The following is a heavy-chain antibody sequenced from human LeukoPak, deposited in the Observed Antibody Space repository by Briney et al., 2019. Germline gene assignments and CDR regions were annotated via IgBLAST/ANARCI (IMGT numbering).Heavy chain of an antibody. J-gene: IGHJ4*02. CDR2: IYYSGST. V-gene: IGHV4-61*01. CDR3: AFSYYDSSGYYSHFDY. D-gene: IGHD3-22*01. CDR1: GGSVSSGSYY. Sequence: SETLSLTCTVSGGSVSSGSYYWSWIRQPPGKGLEWIGYIYYSGSTNYNPSLKSRVTISVDTSKNQFSLKLSSVTAADTAVYYCAFSYYDSSGYYSHFDYWGQGTLVTVSS.